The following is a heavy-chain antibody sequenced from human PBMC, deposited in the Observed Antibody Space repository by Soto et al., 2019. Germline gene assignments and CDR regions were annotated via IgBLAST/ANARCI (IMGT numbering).Heavy chain of an antibody. J-gene: IGHJ4*02. Sequence: QVQLVQSRAEVKEPGSSVKVSCKASGGRFTHYSFSWVRQAPGQGLVWMGGIIPIFNTANYAQKFEDRVTITADDSTITAYMELSGLRSDDTAVYFCARRQGQEMVQGLDYWGQGTLVSDSS. D-gene: IGHD6-13*01. CDR3: ARRQGQEMVQGLDY. CDR1: GGRFTHYS. V-gene: IGHV1-69*01. CDR2: IIPIFNTA.